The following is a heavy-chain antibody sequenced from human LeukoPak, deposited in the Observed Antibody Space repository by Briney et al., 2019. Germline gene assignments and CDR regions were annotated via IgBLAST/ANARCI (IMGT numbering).Heavy chain of an antibody. V-gene: IGHV3-48*01. J-gene: IGHJ4*02. CDR2: IGGRSSTI. Sequence: PGGSLRLSCAASGFTFIDYSVNWVRQAPGKGLEWVSYIGGRSSTITYADSVKGRFTISRDNAKNSLHLHMTSLKAEDTALYYCARDLDYAFVYWGQGILVTVSS. D-gene: IGHD4-17*01. CDR3: ARDLDYAFVY. CDR1: GFTFIDYS.